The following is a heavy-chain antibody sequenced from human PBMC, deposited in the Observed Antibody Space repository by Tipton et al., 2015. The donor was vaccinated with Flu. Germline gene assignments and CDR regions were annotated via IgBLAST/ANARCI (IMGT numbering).Heavy chain of an antibody. CDR1: GDSISSGAYC. V-gene: IGHV4-30-4*08. CDR3: ARRDYSNYVSEPRNWFDT. Sequence: TLSLTCTVSGDSISSGAYCWTWIRQHPGKGLEWIGYIHHSGTTYYNPSLKSRVSMSVDRPKIQFSLRLTSVTAADTAVYWCARRDYSNYVSEPRNWFDTWSQGTLVTVSS. D-gene: IGHD4-11*01. J-gene: IGHJ5*02. CDR2: IHHSGTT.